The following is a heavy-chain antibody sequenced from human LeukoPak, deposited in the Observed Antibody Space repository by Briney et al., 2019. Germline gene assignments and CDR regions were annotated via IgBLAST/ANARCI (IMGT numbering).Heavy chain of an antibody. CDR3: ARATIDIVVVPAGI. Sequence: GASVKVSCKASGYTFTGYYMHWVRQAPGQGLEWMGWINPNSGGTNYAQKFQGRVTMTRDTSISTAYMELRSLRSDDTAVYYCARATIDIVVVPAGIWGQGTMVTVSS. CDR2: INPNSGGT. V-gene: IGHV1-2*02. J-gene: IGHJ3*02. CDR1: GYTFTGYY. D-gene: IGHD2-2*01.